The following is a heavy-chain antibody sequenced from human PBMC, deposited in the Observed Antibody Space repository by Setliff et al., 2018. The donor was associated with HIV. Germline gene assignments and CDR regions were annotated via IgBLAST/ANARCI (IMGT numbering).Heavy chain of an antibody. CDR3: AKSIVVITTVFDY. CDR2: ISGSGGST. V-gene: IGHV3-23*01. J-gene: IGHJ4*02. CDR1: GFTFSSYT. Sequence: PGGSLRLSCAASGFTFSSYTMSWVRQAPGKGLEWVSAISGSGGSTYYADSVKGRFTISRDNSKNTLYLQMNSLRAEDTAVYYCAKSIVVITTVFDYWGQGTLVTVSS. D-gene: IGHD3-22*01.